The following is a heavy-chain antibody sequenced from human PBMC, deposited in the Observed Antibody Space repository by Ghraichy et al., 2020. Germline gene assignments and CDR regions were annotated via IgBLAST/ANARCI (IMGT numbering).Heavy chain of an antibody. CDR2: IYYSGST. CDR3: ARQWLRRCDLFDY. D-gene: IGHD5-12*01. Sequence: SETLSLTCTVSGGSISSSSYYWGWIRQPPGKGLEWIGSIYYSGSTYYNPSLKSRVTISVDTSKNQFSLKLSSVTAADTAVYYCARQWLRRCDLFDYWGQGTLVTVSS. CDR1: GGSISSSSYY. V-gene: IGHV4-39*01. J-gene: IGHJ4*02.